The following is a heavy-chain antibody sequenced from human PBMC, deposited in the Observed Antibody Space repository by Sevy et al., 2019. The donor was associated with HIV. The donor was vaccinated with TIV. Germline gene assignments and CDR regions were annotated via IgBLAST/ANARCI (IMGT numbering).Heavy chain of an antibody. J-gene: IGHJ6*02. D-gene: IGHD2-21*02. CDR3: ARGPDCGGDCDVGFYYPLDV. Sequence: GGSLRLSCTVSGFIFSRYSMNWVRQAPGKGLKWISYTSGNSGAIYYPDSVKGRFTVSRDNANNALFLQMSSLKDDDTAVYYCARGPDCGGDCDVGFYYPLDVWGQGTTVTVSS. CDR2: TSGNSGAI. CDR1: GFIFSRYS. V-gene: IGHV3-48*02.